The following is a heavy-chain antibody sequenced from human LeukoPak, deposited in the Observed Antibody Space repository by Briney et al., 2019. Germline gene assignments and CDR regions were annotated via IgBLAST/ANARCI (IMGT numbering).Heavy chain of an antibody. J-gene: IGHJ3*02. CDR1: GYTFTGYY. V-gene: IGHV1-2*02. CDR2: MNPYGGGT. D-gene: IGHD5-12*01. CDR3: ARDRDTSGYSRDAFDI. Sequence: ASVKVSCKASGYTFTGYYIHWVRQAPGQGLEWMGWMNPYGGGTNFAQKFQARVTMTRDTSISTAYMELTRLTSDDTALYFCARDRDTSGYSRDAFDIWGQGTTVTVSS.